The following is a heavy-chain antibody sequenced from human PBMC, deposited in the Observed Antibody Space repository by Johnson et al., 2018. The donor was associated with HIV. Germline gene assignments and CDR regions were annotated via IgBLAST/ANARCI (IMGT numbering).Heavy chain of an antibody. CDR3: ALSGGAAAYDAFDI. Sequence: VQLVESGGGVVQPGRSLRLSCAASGFTVSSNYMSWVRQAPGKGLEWVSVIYSGGSTYYADSVKGRFTISRDNSKNTLYLQMNSVRAEDTAVYYCALSGGAAAYDAFDIWGQGTMVTVSS. CDR2: IYSGGST. CDR1: GFTVSSNY. J-gene: IGHJ3*02. D-gene: IGHD6-13*01. V-gene: IGHV3-66*01.